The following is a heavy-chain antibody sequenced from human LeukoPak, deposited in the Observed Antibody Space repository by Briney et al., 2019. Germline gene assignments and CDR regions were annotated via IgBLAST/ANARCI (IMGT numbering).Heavy chain of an antibody. CDR1: GFTFDDYA. V-gene: IGHV3-9*01. D-gene: IGHD3-22*01. Sequence: GRSLRLSCVVSGFTFDDYAMHWVRQAPGKGLEWVSGISWNSGSIGYADSVKGRFTISRDNAKNSLYLQMNSLRAEDTALYYCAKESYYYDSSGLGYWGQGTLVTVSS. CDR2: ISWNSGSI. J-gene: IGHJ4*02. CDR3: AKESYYYDSSGLGY.